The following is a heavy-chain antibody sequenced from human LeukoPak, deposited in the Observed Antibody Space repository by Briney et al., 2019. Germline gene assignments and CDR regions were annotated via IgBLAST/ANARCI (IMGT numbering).Heavy chain of an antibody. CDR1: EGTFSTYA. D-gene: IGHD6-19*01. Sequence: ASVKVSCKASEGTFSTYAISWVRQAPGQGLEWMGGILPIFGTANYAPEFQGRVTITADESTSTAYMELSSLRSEDTAVYYCARSFHSSGWYHDYWGQGTLVTVSS. V-gene: IGHV1-69*13. CDR2: ILPIFGTA. J-gene: IGHJ4*02. CDR3: ARSFHSSGWYHDY.